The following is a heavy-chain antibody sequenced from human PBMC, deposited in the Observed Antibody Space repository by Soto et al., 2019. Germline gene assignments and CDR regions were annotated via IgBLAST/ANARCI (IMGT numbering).Heavy chain of an antibody. CDR2: MNPNSGNT. V-gene: IGHV1-8*01. Sequence: QVQLVQSGAEVQKPGASVKVSCKASGYTFTSYDINWVRQATGQGLEWMGWMNPNSGNTGYAQKFQGRVTMTRNTSISTGYMELSSLRSEDTAVYYCARGSRAKALGGYYYYMDFLCKGTTVTVSS. CDR1: GYTFTSYD. D-gene: IGHD3-16*01. J-gene: IGHJ6*03. CDR3: ARGSRAKALGGYYYYMDF.